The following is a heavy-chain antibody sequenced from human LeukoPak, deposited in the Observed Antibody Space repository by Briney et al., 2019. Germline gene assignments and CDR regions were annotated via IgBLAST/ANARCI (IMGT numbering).Heavy chain of an antibody. V-gene: IGHV1-46*01. CDR3: VREYHGGSFDY. Sequence: ASVKVSCKASGDTFTRYYIHWMRQAPGHGLEWMGIINPSGGRVDYAQKFQGRVTMTWDTSTSTVYMDLSSLRSDDTAVYYYVREYHGGSFDYWGQGTLVSVSS. J-gene: IGHJ4*02. CDR1: GDTFTRYY. D-gene: IGHD4-23*01. CDR2: INPSGGRV.